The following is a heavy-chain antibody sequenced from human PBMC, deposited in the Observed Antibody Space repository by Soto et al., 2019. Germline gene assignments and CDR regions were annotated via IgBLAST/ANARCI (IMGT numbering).Heavy chain of an antibody. J-gene: IGHJ6*03. D-gene: IGHD6-13*01. CDR3: ARLGDRVNYYYVDV. Sequence: QLQLQESGPGLVKPAETLSVTCTVSGGPISSSNHYWGWIRQPPGKGLEWIGSIYYIGSTYYNPSVQSRVTISVDTSKNQFSLKVKSVTAADTAVYFCARLGDRVNYYYVDVWGKGTTVTVSS. CDR1: GGPISSSNHY. CDR2: IYYIGST. V-gene: IGHV4-39*01.